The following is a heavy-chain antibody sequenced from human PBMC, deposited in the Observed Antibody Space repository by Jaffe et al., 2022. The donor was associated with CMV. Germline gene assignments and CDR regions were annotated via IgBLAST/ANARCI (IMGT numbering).Heavy chain of an antibody. CDR1: GGSISSYY. D-gene: IGHD5-12*01. V-gene: IGHV4-59*01. Sequence: QVQLQESGPGLVKPSETLSLTCTVSGGSISSYYWSWIRQPPGKGLEWIGYIYYSGSTNYNPSLKSRVTISVDTSKNQFSLKLSSVTAADTAVYYCARVKDGYNVFDYWGQGTLVTVSS. CDR2: IYYSGST. J-gene: IGHJ4*02. CDR3: ARVKDGYNVFDY.